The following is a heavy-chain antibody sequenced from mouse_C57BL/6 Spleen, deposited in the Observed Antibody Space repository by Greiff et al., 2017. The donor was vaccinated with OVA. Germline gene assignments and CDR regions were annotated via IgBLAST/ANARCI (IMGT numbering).Heavy chain of an antibody. CDR1: GYTFTDYE. J-gene: IGHJ2*01. D-gene: IGHD1-1*01. CDR3: TRDYYGSSYFEY. Sequence: VQLQQSGAELVRPGASVTLSCKASGYTFTDYEMHWVKQTPVHGLEWIGAIDPETGGTAYNQKFKGKAILTADKSSSTAYMERRSLTSEDSAVYYCTRDYYGSSYFEYWGQGTTLTVSS. V-gene: IGHV1-15*01. CDR2: IDPETGGT.